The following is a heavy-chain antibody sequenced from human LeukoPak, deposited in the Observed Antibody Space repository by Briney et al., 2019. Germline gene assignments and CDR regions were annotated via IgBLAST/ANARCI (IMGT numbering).Heavy chain of an antibody. J-gene: IGHJ3*02. CDR1: GFTFSSYW. D-gene: IGHD3-22*01. V-gene: IGHV3-74*01. CDR2: INSDGSST. CDR3: ARPAYDSGPRGGNDAFDI. Sequence: GGSLRLSCAASGFTFSSYWMHWVRHAPGKGLVWVSRINSDGSSTSYADSVKGRFTISRDNAKNTLYLQMNSLRAEDTAVYYCARPAYDSGPRGGNDAFDIWGQGTMVTVSS.